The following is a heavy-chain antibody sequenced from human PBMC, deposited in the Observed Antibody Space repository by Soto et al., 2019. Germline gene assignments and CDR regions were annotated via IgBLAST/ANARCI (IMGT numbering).Heavy chain of an antibody. Sequence: QVQVVQSGAEVKKPGASVKVTCKASGYTFINYYMHWVRQAPGQGLEWMGMINPRGGDTRYAEKFQGRVTMTSDTSTSTVDMELSSLRSEETAVYYCARGSTSSSRLGWLDPWGQGTQVTVSS. CDR2: INPRGGDT. V-gene: IGHV1-46*01. CDR1: GYTFINYY. CDR3: ARGSTSSSRLGWLDP. J-gene: IGHJ5*02. D-gene: IGHD6-6*01.